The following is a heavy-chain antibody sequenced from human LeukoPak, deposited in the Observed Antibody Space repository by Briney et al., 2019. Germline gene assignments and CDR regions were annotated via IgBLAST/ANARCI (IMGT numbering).Heavy chain of an antibody. J-gene: IGHJ4*02. Sequence: ASVRVSSTASVYSFTSYYIHWVRQAPGQGLEWMGIINPSGGSTGCAQKFQDRVTMTRDTSTSTVYMELSSLSSEDTAVYYCARAFTSGRRFDYWGQGTLVTVSS. D-gene: IGHD2-8*01. CDR3: ARAFTSGRRFDY. CDR2: INPSGGST. V-gene: IGHV1-46*01. CDR1: VYSFTSYY.